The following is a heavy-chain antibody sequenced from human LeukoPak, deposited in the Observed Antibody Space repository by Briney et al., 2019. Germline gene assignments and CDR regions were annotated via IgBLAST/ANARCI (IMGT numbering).Heavy chain of an antibody. D-gene: IGHD6-19*01. CDR1: GFTFSSYA. CDR2: ISASGGNT. Sequence: PGGSLRLSCVASGFTFSSYAMTWVRQAPGQGLEWVSAISASGGNTYYADSVKGRFTISRDNSKYTLYLQINSLRAEDTAVYYCAKDSTGVAATDYWGQGTLVTVSS. CDR3: AKDSTGVAATDY. V-gene: IGHV3-23*01. J-gene: IGHJ4*02.